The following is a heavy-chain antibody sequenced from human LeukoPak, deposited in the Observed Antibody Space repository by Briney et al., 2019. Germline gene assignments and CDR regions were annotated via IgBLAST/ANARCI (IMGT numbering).Heavy chain of an antibody. CDR2: LSYSGNT. V-gene: IGHV4-59*01. CDR3: AKTTVVIGPSYASDI. Sequence: PSETLSLTCTVSGASISGYYWSWIRQPPGKGLEFIGYLSYSGNTNYNPSLESRVAISVDTSKNQFSLRLSSVTAADTAVYYCAKTTVVIGPSYASDIWGQGTMVTVSS. CDR1: GASISGYY. D-gene: IGHD4-23*01. J-gene: IGHJ3*02.